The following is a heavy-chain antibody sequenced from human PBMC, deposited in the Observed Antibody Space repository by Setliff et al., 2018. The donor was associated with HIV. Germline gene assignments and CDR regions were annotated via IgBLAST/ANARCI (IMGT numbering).Heavy chain of an antibody. Sequence: SETLSLTCTVSGGSISSHYWNWIRQPPGKGLEWLGYIHYSGSINYNPSLKSRVTISVDTSKNQFSLNLTSVTAADTAVYYCARAPYYNFWSGYYVGMSPHYYGMDVWGQGTTVTVSS. V-gene: IGHV4-59*08. CDR3: ARAPYYNFWSGYYVGMSPHYYGMDV. J-gene: IGHJ6*02. CDR2: IHYSGSI. CDR1: GGSISSHY. D-gene: IGHD3-3*01.